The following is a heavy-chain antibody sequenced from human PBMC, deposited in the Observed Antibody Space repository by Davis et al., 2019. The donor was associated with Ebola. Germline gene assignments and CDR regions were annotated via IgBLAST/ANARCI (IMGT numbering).Heavy chain of an antibody. J-gene: IGHJ6*02. CDR2: ISWDSGNI. V-gene: IGHV3-9*01. D-gene: IGHD3-3*01. CDR1: GFTFDDYA. Sequence: PGGSLSLSCAASGFTFDDYAMHWVRQAPGKGLEWVAGISWDSGNIGYADSVKGRFTISRDNAKNSLYLQMNSLRAEDTALYYCAKDPRRTKYDLWSAYSGMDVWGQGTTVTVSS. CDR3: AKDPRRTKYDLWSAYSGMDV.